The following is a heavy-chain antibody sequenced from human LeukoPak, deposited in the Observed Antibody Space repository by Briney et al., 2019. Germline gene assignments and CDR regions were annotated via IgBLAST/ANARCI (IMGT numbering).Heavy chain of an antibody. Sequence: AAVKASCKASGYTFTGYYMHWVRQAPGQGLEWMGWINPNSGGTNYAQKFQGRVTMTRDTSISTAYMELSRLRSDDTAVYFCVPSYGDYEDFQHWGQGALVTASS. V-gene: IGHV1-2*02. J-gene: IGHJ1*01. D-gene: IGHD4-17*01. CDR1: GYTFTGYY. CDR2: INPNSGGT. CDR3: VPSYGDYEDFQH.